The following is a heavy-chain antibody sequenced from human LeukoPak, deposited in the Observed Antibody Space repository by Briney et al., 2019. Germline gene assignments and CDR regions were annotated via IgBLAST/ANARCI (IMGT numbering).Heavy chain of an antibody. CDR3: ARDWPHDYNYYYMDI. Sequence: ASVKVSCKASGYTFTGYYMHWVRQAPGQGLEWMGWINPNSGGTNYAQKLQGRVTMTRDTSISTAYMELSRLRSDDTAVYYCARDWPHDYNYYYMDIWGKGTTVTVSS. CDR2: INPNSGGT. J-gene: IGHJ6*03. V-gene: IGHV1-2*02. CDR1: GYTFTGYY.